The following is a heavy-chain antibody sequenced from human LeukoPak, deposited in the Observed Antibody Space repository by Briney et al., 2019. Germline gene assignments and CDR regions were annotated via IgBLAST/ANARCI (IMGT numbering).Heavy chain of an antibody. J-gene: IGHJ4*02. D-gene: IGHD3-10*01. Sequence: GGSLRLSCAASGFTFSSDWMSWVRQAPGKGLEWVANIKQDGSEKYYVDSVKGRFTISRDNAKNSLYLQMNSLRAEDTAVYYCARRGFKYYFDYWGQGTLVTVSS. CDR2: IKQDGSEK. CDR3: ARRGFKYYFDY. CDR1: GFTFSSDW. V-gene: IGHV3-7*01.